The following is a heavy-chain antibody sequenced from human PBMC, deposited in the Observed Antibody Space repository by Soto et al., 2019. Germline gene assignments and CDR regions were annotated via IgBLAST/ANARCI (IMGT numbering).Heavy chain of an antibody. CDR2: ISGSGGST. D-gene: IGHD3-10*01. Sequence: GGSLRLSCAASGFTFSSYAMSWVRQAPGKGLEWVSAISGSGGSTYYADSVKGRFTISRDNSKNTLYLQMNSLRAEDTAVYYCANSRGGWGKGYYYGMDVWGQGTTVTVSS. V-gene: IGHV3-23*01. CDR1: GFTFSSYA. J-gene: IGHJ6*02. CDR3: ANSRGGWGKGYYYGMDV.